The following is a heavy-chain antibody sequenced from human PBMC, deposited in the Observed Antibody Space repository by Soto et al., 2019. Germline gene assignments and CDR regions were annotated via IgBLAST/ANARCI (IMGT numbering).Heavy chain of an antibody. CDR2: ITSSSVT. J-gene: IGHJ4*02. Sequence: GGSLRLSCAASGFTFSTHSMNWVRQAPGKGLEWTSYITSSSVTMYADSVKGRFTISRDNAKNSLYLQMNSLRAEDTAVYFCVGEVGFQLIYWGQGTLVTVSS. CDR3: VGEVGFQLIY. D-gene: IGHD2-2*01. V-gene: IGHV3-48*01. CDR1: GFTFSTHS.